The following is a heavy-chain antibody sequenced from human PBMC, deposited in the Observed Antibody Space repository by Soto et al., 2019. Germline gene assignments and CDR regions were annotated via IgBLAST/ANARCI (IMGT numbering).Heavy chain of an antibody. CDR2: ISYDGSNK. J-gene: IGHJ3*02. CDR1: GFTFSSYA. Sequence: QVQLVESGGGVVQPGRSLRLSCAASGFTFSSYAMHWVRQAPGKGLEWVAVISYDGSNKYYADSVKGRFTISRDNSKNTLYLQMNSLRAEDTAVYYCARGLGYCTNGVCYKDDAFDIWGQGTMVTVSS. D-gene: IGHD2-8*01. V-gene: IGHV3-30-3*01. CDR3: ARGLGYCTNGVCYKDDAFDI.